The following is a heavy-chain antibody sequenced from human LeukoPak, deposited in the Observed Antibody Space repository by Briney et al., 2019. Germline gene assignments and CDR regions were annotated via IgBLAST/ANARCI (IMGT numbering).Heavy chain of an antibody. J-gene: IGHJ4*02. CDR3: VKELGPFTGFDY. V-gene: IGHV3-33*06. D-gene: IGHD3-16*01. Sequence: PGGSLRLSCAASGSTFSTYGMHWVRQAPGKGLEWVAVIWSDGRNHLYADSVKGRFTISRDNSKNTLDLQMNSLRADDTAVYYCVKELGPFTGFDYWGQGTLVTVSS. CDR2: IWSDGRNH. CDR1: GSTFSTYG.